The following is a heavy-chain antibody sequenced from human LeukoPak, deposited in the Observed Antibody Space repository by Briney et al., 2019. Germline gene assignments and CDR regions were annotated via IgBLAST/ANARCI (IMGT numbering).Heavy chain of an antibody. CDR3: ARGADSSGYYSIFYFDY. Sequence: SETLSLTCTVSGGSISSYYWNWFRQPPGKGLEWIGYIYYSGSTNYNPSLKSRVTISVDTSKNQFSLKLSSVTAADTAVYYCARGADSSGYYSIFYFDYWGQGTLVTVSS. D-gene: IGHD3-22*01. J-gene: IGHJ4*02. CDR2: IYYSGST. V-gene: IGHV4-59*01. CDR1: GGSISSYY.